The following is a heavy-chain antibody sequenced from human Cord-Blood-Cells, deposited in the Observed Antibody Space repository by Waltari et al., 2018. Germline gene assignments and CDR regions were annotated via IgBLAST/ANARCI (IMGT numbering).Heavy chain of an antibody. D-gene: IGHD1-26*01. J-gene: IGHJ2*01. CDR3: ARDIATYSVWGYFDL. Sequence: QVQLQESGPGLVKPSQTLSLTCTVSGGSISSGDYSWRWIRQPPGKGLEWIGYIYYSGSTYYNPSLKSRVTISVDTSKNQFSLKLSSVTAADTAVYYCARDIATYSVWGYFDLWGRGTLVTVSS. V-gene: IGHV4-30-4*08. CDR1: GGSISSGDYS. CDR2: IYYSGST.